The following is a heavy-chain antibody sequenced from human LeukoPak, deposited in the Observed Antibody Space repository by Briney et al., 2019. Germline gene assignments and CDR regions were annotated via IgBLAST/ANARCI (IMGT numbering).Heavy chain of an antibody. CDR2: INAGNGNT. D-gene: IGHD4-17*01. J-gene: IGHJ4*02. Sequence: GASVKVSCKASGYTFTSYAMHWVRQAPGQRLEWMGWINAGNGNTKYSQKFQGRVTITRDTSASTAYMELSSLRSEDTAVYYCARAKTKPYGDYVPFDYWGQGTLVTVSS. V-gene: IGHV1-3*01. CDR3: ARAKTKPYGDYVPFDY. CDR1: GYTFTSYA.